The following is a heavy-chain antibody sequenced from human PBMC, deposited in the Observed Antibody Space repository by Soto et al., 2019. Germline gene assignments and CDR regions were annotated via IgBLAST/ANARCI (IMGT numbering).Heavy chain of an antibody. D-gene: IGHD2-2*01. Sequence: PSETLSLTCTVSGGSISSYYWSWIRQPPGKGLEWIGYIYYSGSTNYNPSLKSRVTISVDTSKNQFSLKLSSVTAADTAVYYCARRVLGYCSSTSCYYYFDYWGQGTLVTVSS. CDR2: IYYSGST. J-gene: IGHJ4*02. CDR3: ARRVLGYCSSTSCYYYFDY. CDR1: GGSISSYY. V-gene: IGHV4-59*08.